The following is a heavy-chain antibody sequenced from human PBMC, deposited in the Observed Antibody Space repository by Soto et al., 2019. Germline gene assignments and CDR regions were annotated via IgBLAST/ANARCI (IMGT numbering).Heavy chain of an antibody. Sequence: QITLKESGPTLVKPTQTLTLTCTCSGFSVKTSGVGVGWIRQPPGKTLEWLALIYWNDFKRYTPSLESRLTITKDTSNNQVVLSVTNVDPADTATYYCAHSRGYNGYEGPPLDEMDVWGQGTTVTVSS. V-gene: IGHV2-5*01. CDR1: GFSVKTSGVG. J-gene: IGHJ6*02. CDR3: AHSRGYNGYEGPPLDEMDV. CDR2: IYWNDFK. D-gene: IGHD5-12*01.